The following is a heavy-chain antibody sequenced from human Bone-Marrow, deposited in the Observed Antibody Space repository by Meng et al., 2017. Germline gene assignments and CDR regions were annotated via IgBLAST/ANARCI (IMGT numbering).Heavy chain of an antibody. CDR1: EYTLTELS. J-gene: IGHJ4*02. CDR2: FDPEDGET. Sequence: VQRVQAGAEVKKAGASVKVSCKVSEYTLTELSIHWVRQAPGKGLEWMGGFDPEDGETFYAQKFQGRVTMTEDTSTDTAYMELSSLRSEDTAVYYCATLREPYYYGSGSYWDFDYWGQGTLVTVSS. V-gene: IGHV1-24*01. D-gene: IGHD3-10*01. CDR3: ATLREPYYYGSGSYWDFDY.